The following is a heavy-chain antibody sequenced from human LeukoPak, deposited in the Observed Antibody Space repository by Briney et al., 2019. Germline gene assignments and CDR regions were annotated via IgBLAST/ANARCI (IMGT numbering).Heavy chain of an antibody. CDR3: ARDQAHFWSGYNPRYFDY. CDR2: ISYTGST. V-gene: IGHV4-39*07. D-gene: IGHD3-3*02. J-gene: IGHJ4*02. CDR1: GGSISSSSFY. Sequence: SETLSLTCSVSGGSISSSSFYWGWIRQPPGKGLEWIGSISYTGSTYYNPSLKSRVTISVDTSKNQFSLKLSSVTAADTAVYYCARDQAHFWSGYNPRYFDYWGQGTLVTVSS.